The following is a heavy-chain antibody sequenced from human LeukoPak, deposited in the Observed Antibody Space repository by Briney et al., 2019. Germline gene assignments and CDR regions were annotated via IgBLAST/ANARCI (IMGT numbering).Heavy chain of an antibody. Sequence: SETLSLTCTVSGGSISSGDYYWSWIRQPPGKGLEWIGYIYYSGSTYYNPSLKSRVTTSVDTSKNQFSLKLSSVTAADTAVYYCARELRYYFDYWGQGTLVTVSS. CDR2: IYYSGST. J-gene: IGHJ4*02. CDR3: ARELRYYFDY. CDR1: GGSISSGDYY. V-gene: IGHV4-30-4*01. D-gene: IGHD4-17*01.